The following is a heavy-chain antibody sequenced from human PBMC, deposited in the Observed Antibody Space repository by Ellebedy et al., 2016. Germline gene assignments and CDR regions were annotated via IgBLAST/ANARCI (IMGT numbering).Heavy chain of an antibody. CDR1: GFSVSSHY. J-gene: IGHJ3*01. Sequence: GGSLRLSXVASGFSVSSHYMTWVRQAPGKGLDWVSIIYTAGDSYYAASVKGRFTVSRDKSKNIFYLQMNSLRADDTAVYFCARFLEDNSDGFDVWGLGTRVTVSS. CDR2: IYTAGDS. V-gene: IGHV3-53*01. D-gene: IGHD5-24*01. CDR3: ARFLEDNSDGFDV.